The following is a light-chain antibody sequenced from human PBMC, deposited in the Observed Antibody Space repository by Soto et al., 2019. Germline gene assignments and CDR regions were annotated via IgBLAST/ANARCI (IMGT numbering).Light chain of an antibody. CDR3: QQYDSDSYT. J-gene: IGKJ2*01. CDR1: QDVSQW. V-gene: IGKV1-5*03. Sequence: DIQMTQSPSTLSASVGDRVIITCRASQDVSQWLAWYQQKPGKAPKLLIYKASQLESGVPSRFSGRGSGTEFTLTIRDMPPDDFATYFCQQYDSDSYTFGQGTKLDI. CDR2: KAS.